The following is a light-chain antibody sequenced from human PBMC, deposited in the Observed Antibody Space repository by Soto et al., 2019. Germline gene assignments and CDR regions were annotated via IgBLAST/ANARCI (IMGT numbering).Light chain of an antibody. CDR2: WAS. V-gene: IGKV4-1*01. CDR1: RRLLHNSNNENH. J-gene: IGKJ4*01. CDR3: QQYYSMPMT. Sequence: DIVMTQSPDSPSVSLGERATINCKASRRLLHNSNNENHLAWYQQKPGQPPKLLNSWASTRESGVPDRFTGSGSETDFSLTISGLQAEDVAVYYCQQYYSMPMTFGGGTKLEI.